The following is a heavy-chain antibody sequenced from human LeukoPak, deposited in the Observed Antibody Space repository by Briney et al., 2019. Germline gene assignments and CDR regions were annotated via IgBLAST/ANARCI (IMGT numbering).Heavy chain of an antibody. V-gene: IGHV4-38-2*02. Sequence: SETLSLTCTVSGYSISSGYYWGWIRQPPGKGLEWIGSIYHSGSTYYNPSLKSRVTISVDTSKNQFSLKLSSVTAADTAVYYCARDRSYYYGSGYAFDIWGQGTMVTVSS. CDR1: GYSISSGYY. D-gene: IGHD3-10*01. J-gene: IGHJ3*02. CDR2: IYHSGST. CDR3: ARDRSYYYGSGYAFDI.